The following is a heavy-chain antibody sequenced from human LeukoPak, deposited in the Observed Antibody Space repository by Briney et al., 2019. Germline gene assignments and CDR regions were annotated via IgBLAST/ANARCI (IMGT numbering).Heavy chain of an antibody. CDR3: AKGLIAAAPYYYYGMDV. V-gene: IGHV3-23*01. D-gene: IGHD6-13*01. Sequence: GGSRRLSCAASGFTFSSYAMSWVRQAPGKGLEWVSAISGSGGSTYYADSVKGRFTISRDNSKNTLYLQMNSLRAEDTAVYYCAKGLIAAAPYYYYGMDVWGQGTTVTVSS. J-gene: IGHJ6*02. CDR1: GFTFSSYA. CDR2: ISGSGGST.